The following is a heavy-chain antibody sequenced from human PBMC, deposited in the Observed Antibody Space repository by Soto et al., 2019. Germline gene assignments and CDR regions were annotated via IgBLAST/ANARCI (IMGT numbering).Heavy chain of an antibody. CDR2: ISSSSSYI. Sequence: NPVGSLRLSCAASGFTFSSYSMNWVRQAPGKGLEWVSSISSSSSYIYYADSVKGRFTISRDNAKNSLYLQMNSLRAEDTAVYYCASPYYDSNYFDYWGQGTLVTVSS. CDR3: ASPYYDSNYFDY. V-gene: IGHV3-21*01. J-gene: IGHJ4*02. CDR1: GFTFSSYS. D-gene: IGHD3-22*01.